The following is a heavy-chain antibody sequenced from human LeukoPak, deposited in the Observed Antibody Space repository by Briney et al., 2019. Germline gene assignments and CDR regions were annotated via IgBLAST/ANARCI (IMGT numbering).Heavy chain of an antibody. CDR3: ARLGAIATNGYYYYYMDV. CDR1: GGSFSGYY. J-gene: IGHJ6*03. CDR2: INHSGRT. Sequence: PSETLSLTCAVYGGSFSGYYWSWIRQPPGQGLEWIGEINHSGRTNSNTSLKFRVTISVDTSKDQFSLKRSCVTAADTAVYYCARLGAIATNGYYYYYMDVWGKGTTVTVSS. D-gene: IGHD1-26*01. V-gene: IGHV4-34*01.